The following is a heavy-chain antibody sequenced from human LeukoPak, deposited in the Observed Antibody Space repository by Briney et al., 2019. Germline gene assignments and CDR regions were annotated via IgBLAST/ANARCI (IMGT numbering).Heavy chain of an antibody. CDR3: ARVHYDILTGYQDY. CDR2: ISSSSSYI. D-gene: IGHD3-9*01. CDR1: GFTFSSYS. J-gene: IGHJ4*02. V-gene: IGHV3-21*01. Sequence: PGGSLRLSCAASGFTFSSYSTNWVRQAPGKGLEWVSSISSSSSYIYYADSVKGRFTISRDNAKNSPYLQVNSLRAEDTAVYYCARVHYDILTGYQDYWGQGTLVTVSS.